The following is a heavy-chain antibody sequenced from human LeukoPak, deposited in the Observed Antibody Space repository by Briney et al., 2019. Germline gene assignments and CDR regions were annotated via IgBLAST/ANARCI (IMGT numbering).Heavy chain of an antibody. CDR2: IGTAGDT. CDR3: ARAPGGAFEI. D-gene: IGHD2-15*01. CDR1: GFTFSSYD. J-gene: IGHJ3*02. V-gene: IGHV3-13*01. Sequence: GGSRRLSCAASGFTFSSYDMHWVRQATGKGLEWVAAIGTAGDTYYPGSVKGRFTISRENAQNSLYPQMNSLRAADTAVYSWARAPGGAFEIRGQRTIVTASS.